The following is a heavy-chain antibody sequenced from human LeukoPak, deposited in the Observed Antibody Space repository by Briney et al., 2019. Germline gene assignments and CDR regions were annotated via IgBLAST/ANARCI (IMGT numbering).Heavy chain of an antibody. CDR1: GFTFSSYA. D-gene: IGHD1-26*01. V-gene: IGHV3-23*01. CDR2: IGGSGGST. Sequence: HPGGSLRLSCAASGFTFSSYAMSWVRQAPGKGLEWVSAIGGSGGSTYYADSVKGRFTISRDNSKNTLYLQMNSLRAEDTAVYYCAKDQWELPFYFDYWGQGTLVTVSS. CDR3: AKDQWELPFYFDY. J-gene: IGHJ4*02.